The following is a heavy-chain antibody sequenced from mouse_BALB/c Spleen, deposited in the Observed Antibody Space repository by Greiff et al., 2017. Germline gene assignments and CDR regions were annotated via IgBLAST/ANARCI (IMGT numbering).Heavy chain of an antibody. CDR2: INPSNGGT. CDR1: GYTFTSYY. V-gene: IGHV1S81*02. D-gene: IGHD1-1*01. J-gene: IGHJ2*01. Sequence: QVQLKESGAELVKPGASVKLSCKASGYTFTSYYMYWVKQRPGQGLEWIGEINPSNGGTNFNEKFKSKATLTVDKSSSTAYMQLSSLTSEDSAVYYCTRSGYYGSSAFFDYWGQGTTLTVAS. CDR3: TRSGYYGSSAFFDY.